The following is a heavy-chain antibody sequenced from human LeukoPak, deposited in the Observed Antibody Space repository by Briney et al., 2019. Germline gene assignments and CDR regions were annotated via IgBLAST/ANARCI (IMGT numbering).Heavy chain of an antibody. Sequence: GGSLRLSCAASGFTFSSYAMSWVRQAPGKGLEWVSAISGSGGSTYYADSVKGRFTISSDNSKNTLYLQMNSLRAEDTAVYYCAKHTAGSGCYRCAFDIWGQGTMVTVSS. V-gene: IGHV3-23*01. CDR1: GFTFSSYA. CDR2: ISGSGGST. D-gene: IGHD6-19*01. J-gene: IGHJ3*02. CDR3: AKHTAGSGCYRCAFDI.